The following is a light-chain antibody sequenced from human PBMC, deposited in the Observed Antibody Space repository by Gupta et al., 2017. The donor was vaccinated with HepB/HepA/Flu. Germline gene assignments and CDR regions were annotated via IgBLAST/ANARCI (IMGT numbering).Light chain of an antibody. CDR2: DAS. V-gene: IGKV3-11*01. Sequence: IVLTQSPATLSLSPGERATLSCRASQSISSYLAWYQQRPGQAPRLLIYDASNRATGIPARFSGSGSETDFSLIISSLEPEDFAVYYCQQRSNWPLTFGGGTKLEIK. J-gene: IGKJ4*01. CDR3: QQRSNWPLT. CDR1: QSISSY.